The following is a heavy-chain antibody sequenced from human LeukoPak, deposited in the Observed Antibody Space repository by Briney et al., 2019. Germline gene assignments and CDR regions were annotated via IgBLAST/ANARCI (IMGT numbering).Heavy chain of an antibody. CDR2: INHSGST. Sequence: YXXXXXXXYXSWIRQPPGXGLEGIGEINHSGSTNYNPSLKSRVTISVDTSXNKFSLTPRSVTAADTAVYYCAXXXXXXXXFDPWGXGTLVTVSS. CDR3: AXXXXXXXXFDP. J-gene: IGHJ5*02. V-gene: IGHV4-34*01. CDR1: XXXXXXXY.